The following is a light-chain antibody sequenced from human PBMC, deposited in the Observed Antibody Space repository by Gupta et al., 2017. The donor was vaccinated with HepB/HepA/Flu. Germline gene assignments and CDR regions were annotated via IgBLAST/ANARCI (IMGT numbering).Light chain of an antibody. CDR1: QSISSY. Sequence: DIQMTQSPCSLSASVGDRVTITIRASQSISSYLNWYQQKPGKAPNLLIYAASSVKSGVPSRFSGSGSVTDFTLTITTLQPEDFATYYCQQRDITPRTFGQGTKVEIK. V-gene: IGKV1-39*01. J-gene: IGKJ1*01. CDR2: AAS. CDR3: QQRDITPRT.